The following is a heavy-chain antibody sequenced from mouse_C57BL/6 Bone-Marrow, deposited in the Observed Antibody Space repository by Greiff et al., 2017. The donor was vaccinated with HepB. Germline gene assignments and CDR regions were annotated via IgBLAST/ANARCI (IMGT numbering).Heavy chain of an antibody. CDR2: IYPGNSDT. CDR3: TRAYYSNGAMDY. D-gene: IGHD2-5*01. V-gene: IGHV1-5*01. Sequence: VQLQQSGTVLARPGASVKMSCKTSGYTFTSYWMHWVKQRPGQGLEWIGAIYPGNSDTSYNQKFKGKAKLTAVTSASTAYMELSSLTNEDSAVYYCTRAYYSNGAMDYWGQGTSVTVSS. CDR1: GYTFTSYW. J-gene: IGHJ4*01.